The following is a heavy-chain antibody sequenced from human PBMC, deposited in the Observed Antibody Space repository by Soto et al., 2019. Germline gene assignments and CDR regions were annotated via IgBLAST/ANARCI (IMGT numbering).Heavy chain of an antibody. J-gene: IGHJ6*02. D-gene: IGHD2-2*01. Sequence: QVQLVQSGAEVKKPGSSVKVSCKASGGTLSSYAISWVRQAPGQWLEWMGGIIPIFGTANYAQKFQGRVTITADESTSTAYMELSSLRSEDTAVYYCARHVPAAGYYYGMDVWGQGTTVTVSS. CDR3: ARHVPAAGYYYGMDV. V-gene: IGHV1-69*12. CDR1: GGTLSSYA. CDR2: IIPIFGTA.